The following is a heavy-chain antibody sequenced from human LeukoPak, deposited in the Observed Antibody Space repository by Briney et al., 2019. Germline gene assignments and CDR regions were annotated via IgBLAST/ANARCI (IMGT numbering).Heavy chain of an antibody. Sequence: SQTLSLTCTVSGGSISSGDYYRSWIRQPPGKGLEWIGYIYYSGSTYYNPSLKSRVTISVDTSKNQFSLKLSSVTAADTAVYYCARGRKDIVVVPAASPLLYYYYYYMDVWGKGTTVTVSS. CDR2: IYYSGST. D-gene: IGHD2-2*01. CDR1: GGSISSGDYY. V-gene: IGHV4-30-4*08. J-gene: IGHJ6*03. CDR3: ARGRKDIVVVPAASPLLYYYYYYMDV.